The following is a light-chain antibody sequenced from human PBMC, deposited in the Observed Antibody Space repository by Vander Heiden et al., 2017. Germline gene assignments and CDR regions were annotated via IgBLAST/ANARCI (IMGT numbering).Light chain of an antibody. Sequence: QSVLTQPPSVSGAPGQRVTISCTGSSSNIGAGYDVHWYQQLPGTAPKLLIYGNSNRPSGVPDRFSGSKSGTSASLAITGLQVEDEADYYCQSYDSSLSGSGVFGTGTKVTVL. CDR1: SSNIGAGYD. J-gene: IGLJ1*01. CDR2: GNS. V-gene: IGLV1-40*01. CDR3: QSYDSSLSGSGV.